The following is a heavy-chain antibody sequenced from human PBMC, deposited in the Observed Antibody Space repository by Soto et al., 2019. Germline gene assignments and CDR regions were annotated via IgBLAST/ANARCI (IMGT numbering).Heavy chain of an antibody. Sequence: PVGSLRLSCAASGFTFNSYVMTWVRQAPGEGLEWVSSISRSGRGSAYYADSVKGRFTISRDNSKNTLFLQMNSLRVEDTAIYYCAKKVNSGPGSQYFDYWGQGTLVTVSS. CDR2: ISRSGRGSA. V-gene: IGHV3-23*01. CDR1: GFTFNSYV. CDR3: AKKVNSGPGSQYFDY. J-gene: IGHJ4*02. D-gene: IGHD3-10*01.